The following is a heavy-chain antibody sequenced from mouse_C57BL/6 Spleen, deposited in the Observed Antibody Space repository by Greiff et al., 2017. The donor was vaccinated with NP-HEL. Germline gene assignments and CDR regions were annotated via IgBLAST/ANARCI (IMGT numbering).Heavy chain of an antibody. Sequence: DVKLVESGGGLVKPGGSLKLSCAASGFTFSSYAMSWVRQTPEKRLEWVATISDGGSYTYYPDNVKGRFTISRDNAKNNLYLQMSHLKSEDTAMYYCARDGIYYDSYYAMDYWGQGTSVTVSS. CDR1: GFTFSSYA. J-gene: IGHJ4*01. D-gene: IGHD2-4*01. CDR3: ARDGIYYDSYYAMDY. V-gene: IGHV5-4*01. CDR2: ISDGGSYT.